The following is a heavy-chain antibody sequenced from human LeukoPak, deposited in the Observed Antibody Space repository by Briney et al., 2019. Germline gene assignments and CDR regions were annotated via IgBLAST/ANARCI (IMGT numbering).Heavy chain of an antibody. Sequence: GGSLRLSCAASGFTFSDYYMSWIRQAPGKGLGWVSYISSSSSYTNYADPVKGRFTISRDNAKNSLYLQMNSLRAEDTAVYYCAREDYSNDYWGQGTLVTVSS. J-gene: IGHJ4*02. V-gene: IGHV3-11*06. CDR2: ISSSSSYT. CDR3: AREDYSNDY. CDR1: GFTFSDYY. D-gene: IGHD4-11*01.